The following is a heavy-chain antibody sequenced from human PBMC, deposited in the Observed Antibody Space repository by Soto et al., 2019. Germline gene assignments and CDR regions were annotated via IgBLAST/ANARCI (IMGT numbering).Heavy chain of an antibody. CDR3: ARHLNGPNSIYYYYYGMDV. D-gene: IGHD3-3*02. CDR1: GGSISTYF. V-gene: IGHV4-59*04. CDR2: VYYSGST. J-gene: IGHJ6*02. Sequence: PSETLSLTCTVSGGSISTYFWSWLRQPPGRTLEWIGHVYYSGSTYYNPSLKSRVTISVDTSKNQFSLKLSSVTAADTAVYYCARHLNGPNSIYYYYYGMDVWGQGTTVTVSS.